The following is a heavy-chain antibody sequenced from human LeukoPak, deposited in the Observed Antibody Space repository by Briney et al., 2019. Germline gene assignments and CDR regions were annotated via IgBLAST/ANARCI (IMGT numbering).Heavy chain of an antibody. CDR2: IYYSGST. V-gene: IGHV4-61*08. CDR1: GGSISSGDYF. CDR3: ARGDYYGSGSYWGYFDY. Sequence: PSETLSLTCTVSGGSISSGDYFWTWIRQPPGKGLEWIGYIYYSGSTNYNPSLKSRVTISVDTSKNQFSLKLSSVTAADTAVYYCARGDYYGSGSYWGYFDYWGQGTLVTVSS. D-gene: IGHD3-10*01. J-gene: IGHJ4*02.